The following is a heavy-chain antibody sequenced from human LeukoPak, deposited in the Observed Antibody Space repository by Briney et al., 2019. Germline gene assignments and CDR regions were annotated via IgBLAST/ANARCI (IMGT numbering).Heavy chain of an antibody. CDR3: ASNSGSYFDY. D-gene: IGHD1-26*01. CDR1: GGSISSSSYY. CDR2: IYYSGST. Sequence: SETLSLTCTVSGGSISSSSYYCGWIRQPPGKGLEWIGSIYYSGSTYYNPSLRSRVTISVATSKNQFSLKLSSVTAADTAVYYCASNSGSYFDYWGQGTLVTVSS. J-gene: IGHJ4*02. V-gene: IGHV4-39*01.